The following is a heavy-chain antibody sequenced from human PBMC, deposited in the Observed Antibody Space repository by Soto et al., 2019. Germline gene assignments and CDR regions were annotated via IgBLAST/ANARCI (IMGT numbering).Heavy chain of an antibody. CDR1: GGSISSSSYY. D-gene: IGHD2-15*01. Sequence: QLQLQESGPGLVKPSETLSLTCTVSGGSISSSSYYWGWIRQPPGKGLEWIGSIYYSGSTYYNPSPKSRVALSADTSKNQFSLKLSSVTAADTAVYYCASDIVVVVAATRAGHYFDYWGQGTLVTVSS. J-gene: IGHJ4*02. CDR3: ASDIVVVVAATRAGHYFDY. V-gene: IGHV4-39*01. CDR2: IYYSGST.